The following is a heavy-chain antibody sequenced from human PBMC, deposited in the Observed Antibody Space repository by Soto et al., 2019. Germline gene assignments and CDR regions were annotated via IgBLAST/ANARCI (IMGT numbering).Heavy chain of an antibody. J-gene: IGHJ6*03. CDR3: ARHAYGSGSSPLYYMDV. Sequence: GEALKISCKGSGYSFTSYWIGWVRQMPGKGLEWMGIIYPGASDTRYSPSFKGQVTISADRSISTAYLQWSSLKASDTAMYYCARHAYGSGSSPLYYMDVWGKGTTVTVSS. CDR2: IYPGASDT. CDR1: GYSFTSYW. D-gene: IGHD3-10*01. V-gene: IGHV5-51*01.